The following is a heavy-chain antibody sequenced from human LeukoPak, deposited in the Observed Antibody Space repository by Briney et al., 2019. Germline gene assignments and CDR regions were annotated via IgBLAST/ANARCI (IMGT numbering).Heavy chain of an antibody. D-gene: IGHD5/OR15-5a*01. CDR1: GGSISSYY. J-gene: IGHJ6*02. CDR3: ARESLRGMDV. V-gene: IGHV4-59*01. Sequence: SETLSLTCTVSGGSISSYYWSWIRQPPGKGLEWIGYIYYSGSIHYNPSLKSRVTISVDTSKNQFSLKLSSVTAADTAVYYCARESLRGMDVWGQGTTVTVSS. CDR2: IYYSGSI.